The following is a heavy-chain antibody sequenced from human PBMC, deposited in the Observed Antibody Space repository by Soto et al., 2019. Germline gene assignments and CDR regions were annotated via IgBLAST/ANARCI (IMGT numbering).Heavy chain of an antibody. CDR1: GGSTNTAGYY. D-gene: IGHD4-17*01. J-gene: IGHJ3*02. V-gene: IGHV4-31*03. CDR3: AADSMPDFGDFAGSFDI. CDR2: IYYSGST. Sequence: PSETLSLTCTVSGGSTNTAGYYWSWIRQHPGKGLEWIGYIYYSGSTEYNPSLKSRVTISLDTSKNQFSLKVSSVTAADTAAYYCAADSMPDFGDFAGSFDIWGQGTLVTVSS.